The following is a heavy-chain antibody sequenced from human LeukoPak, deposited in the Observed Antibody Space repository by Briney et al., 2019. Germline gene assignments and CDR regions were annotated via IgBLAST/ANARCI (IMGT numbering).Heavy chain of an antibody. CDR1: GXSINFYY. D-gene: IGHD4-17*01. Sequence: SETLSLTCTVSGXSINFYYWSWIRQPPGKGLEWIGYIYYIGSTNYNPSLKSRVTISVDTSKNQFSLKLSPVTAADTAVYYCARGRPPHDYGTLFDYWGQGTLVTVSS. V-gene: IGHV4-59*01. J-gene: IGHJ4*02. CDR3: ARGRPPHDYGTLFDY. CDR2: IYYIGST.